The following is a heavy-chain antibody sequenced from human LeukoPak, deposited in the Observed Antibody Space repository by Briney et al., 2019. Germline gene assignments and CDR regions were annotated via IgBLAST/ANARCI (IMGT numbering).Heavy chain of an antibody. J-gene: IGHJ3*02. CDR1: GGSISSGDYY. CDR2: IYYSGST. D-gene: IGHD2-21*02. V-gene: IGHV4-30-4*08. CDR3: ARHSPAYCGGDCYSDAFDI. Sequence: PSQTLSLTCTVSGGSISSGDYYWSWIRQPPGKGLEWIGYIYYSGSTYYNPSLKSRVTISVDTSKNQFSLKLSSVTAADTAVYYCARHSPAYCGGDCYSDAFDIWGQGTMVTVSS.